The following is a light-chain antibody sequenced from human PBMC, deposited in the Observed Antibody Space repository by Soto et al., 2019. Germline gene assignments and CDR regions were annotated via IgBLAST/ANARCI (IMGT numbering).Light chain of an antibody. CDR1: QSVSSN. CDR2: GAS. CDR3: QQYNNWPPYT. V-gene: IGKV3-15*01. Sequence: EIVMTQSQATLSVSPGERATLSCRASQSVSSNLAWYQQKPGQAPRLLIYGASTRATGIPARFSGSGSGTEFTLTISGLQSVDFAVYYCQQYNNWPPYTFGQGTKLELK. J-gene: IGKJ2*01.